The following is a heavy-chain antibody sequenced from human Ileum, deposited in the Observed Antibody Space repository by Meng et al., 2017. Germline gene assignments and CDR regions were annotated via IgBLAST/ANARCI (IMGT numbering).Heavy chain of an antibody. Sequence: ASVKVSCKASGYTFSDYIIHWVRQAPGQGLEWVAWINPNSGGTKYAQKCQGRVTMTRDTSISTAYMDLSNLRSDDTAVYYCTRSRERVNDYWGQGTLVTVSS. D-gene: IGHD3-10*01. CDR1: GYTFSDYI. CDR2: INPNSGGT. V-gene: IGHV1-2*02. CDR3: TRSRERVNDY. J-gene: IGHJ4*02.